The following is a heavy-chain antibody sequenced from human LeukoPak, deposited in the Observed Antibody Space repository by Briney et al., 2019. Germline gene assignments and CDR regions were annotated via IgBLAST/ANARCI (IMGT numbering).Heavy chain of an antibody. CDR3: ARDFAGYSYGYGYYYYYYMDV. J-gene: IGHJ6*03. Sequence: GGSLRLSCAASGFTFSSFGMHWVRQAPGKGLEWVAFIRYDGSTKHYADSVKGRFTFSRDNSKNTLYLQMNSLRAEDTAVYYCARDFAGYSYGYGYYYYYYMDVWGKGTTVTISS. V-gene: IGHV3-30*02. CDR1: GFTFSSFG. D-gene: IGHD5-18*01. CDR2: IRYDGSTK.